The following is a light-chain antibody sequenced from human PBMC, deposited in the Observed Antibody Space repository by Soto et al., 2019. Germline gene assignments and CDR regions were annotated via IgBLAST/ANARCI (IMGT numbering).Light chain of an antibody. CDR3: QQFRNWPLT. CDR1: QNVYNN. J-gene: IGKJ4*01. V-gene: IGKV3-15*01. Sequence: EIVMTQSPATLSVSPGEGATLSCKASQNVYNNLAWYQQRPGQPPRLLIYDASTRATGISARFSGSGYGTEFTLTISSLQSEDFAVYFCQQFRNWPLTFGGGINVDIK. CDR2: DAS.